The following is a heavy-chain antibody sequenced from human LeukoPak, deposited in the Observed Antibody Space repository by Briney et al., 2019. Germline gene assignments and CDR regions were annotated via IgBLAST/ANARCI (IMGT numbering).Heavy chain of an antibody. Sequence: SETLSLTCTVSGGSISSGSYYWSWIRQPAGKGLEWIGRIYTSGSTNYNPSLKSRVTISVDTSKNQFSLKLSSVTAADTAVYYCAGVTTGGYYNCWGQGTLVIVSS. J-gene: IGHJ4*02. D-gene: IGHD3-22*01. CDR2: IYTSGST. V-gene: IGHV4-61*02. CDR1: GGSISSGSYY. CDR3: AGVTTGGYYNC.